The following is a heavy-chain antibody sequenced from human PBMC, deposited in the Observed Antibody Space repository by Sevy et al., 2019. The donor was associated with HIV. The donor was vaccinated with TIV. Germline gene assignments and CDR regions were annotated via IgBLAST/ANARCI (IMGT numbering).Heavy chain of an antibody. D-gene: IGHD4-4*01. CDR2: IYYTGTT. Sequence: SETLSLTCTVSGDSINNGDYYWSWIRQHPGKGLEWIGKIYYTGTTYYNPSLKSLLRISVERSENTLSLSLRSVTAPDTAVYYCARTTVTTLSSARNNWFDPWGQGTLVTVSS. J-gene: IGHJ5*02. CDR1: GDSINNGDYY. V-gene: IGHV4-31*01. CDR3: ARTTVTTLSSARNNWFDP.